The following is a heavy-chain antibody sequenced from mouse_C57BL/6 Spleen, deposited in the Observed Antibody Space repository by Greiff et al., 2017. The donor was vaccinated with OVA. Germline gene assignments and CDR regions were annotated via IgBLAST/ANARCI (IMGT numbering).Heavy chain of an antibody. J-gene: IGHJ1*03. CDR2: IYPGDGDT. Sequence: QVQLKESGPELVKPGASVKISCKASGYAFSSSWMNWVKQRPGKGLEWIGRIYPGDGDTNYNGKFKGKATLTADKSSRTAYMQLSSLTSEDSAVYFCAGEGLYYGSSYGYFDVWGTGTTVTVSS. CDR1: GYAFSSSW. CDR3: AGEGLYYGSSYGYFDV. V-gene: IGHV1-82*01. D-gene: IGHD1-1*01.